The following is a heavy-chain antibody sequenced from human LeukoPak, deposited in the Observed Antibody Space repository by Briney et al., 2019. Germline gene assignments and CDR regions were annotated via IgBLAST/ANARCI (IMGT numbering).Heavy chain of an antibody. V-gene: IGHV4-30-2*01. CDR3: AREDSSSSGY. Sequence: SSETLSLTCTVSNVSISSGSHYWNWIRQPPGKGLEWIGYIYHSGSTYYNPSLKSRVTISVDRSKNQFSLKLSSVTAADTAVYYCAREDSSSSGYWGQGTLVTVSS. D-gene: IGHD6-6*01. CDR2: IYHSGST. CDR1: NVSISSGSHY. J-gene: IGHJ4*02.